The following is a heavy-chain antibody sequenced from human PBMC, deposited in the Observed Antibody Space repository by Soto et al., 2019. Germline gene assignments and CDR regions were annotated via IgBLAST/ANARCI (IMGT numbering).Heavy chain of an antibody. D-gene: IGHD2-15*01. CDR2: ISYDGSNK. V-gene: IGHV3-30-3*01. CDR3: GRWVVGTFSVDS. CDR1: GFTFSSYA. J-gene: IGHJ4*02. Sequence: GGSLRLSCAASGFTFSSYAMHWVRQAPGKGLEWVAVISYDGSNKYYADSVKGRLTISRDNSKNTLYLQMNSLRAEDTAVYYWGRWVVGTFSVDSGGRGPLVTVPP.